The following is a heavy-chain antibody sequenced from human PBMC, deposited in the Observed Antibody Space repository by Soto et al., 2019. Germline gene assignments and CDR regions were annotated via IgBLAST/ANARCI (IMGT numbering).Heavy chain of an antibody. Sequence: SSETLSLTCTFSGASMKSSGQAWGWIRQAPGKGPDWIGSVSDSGNTYYNLSLKSRVTISVDTSKNQFSLKLISVTAADTAVYFCARHRMRDWLVFNPPASFDSWGQGFLVTVSS. CDR3: ARHRMRDWLVFNPPASFDS. CDR1: GASMKSSGQA. V-gene: IGHV4-39*01. D-gene: IGHD6-19*01. CDR2: VSDSGNT. J-gene: IGHJ4*02.